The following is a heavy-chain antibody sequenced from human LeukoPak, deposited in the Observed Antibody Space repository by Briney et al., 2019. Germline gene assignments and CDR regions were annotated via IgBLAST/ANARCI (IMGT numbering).Heavy chain of an antibody. Sequence: SETLSLTCTVSGGSISSYYWSWIRQPPGKGLEWIGYIYYSGSTNYNPSLKSRVTISVDTSKNQFSLKLSSVTAADTAVYYCARHAYRFGAAAGTWFDYWGQGTLVTVSS. CDR3: ARHAYRFGAAAGTWFDY. V-gene: IGHV4-59*08. CDR2: IYYSGST. J-gene: IGHJ4*02. CDR1: GGSISSYY. D-gene: IGHD6-13*01.